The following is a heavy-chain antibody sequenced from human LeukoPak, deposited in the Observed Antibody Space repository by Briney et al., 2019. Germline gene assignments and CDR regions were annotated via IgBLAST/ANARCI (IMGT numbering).Heavy chain of an antibody. CDR3: ARGRWIAAAGSYYYYGLDV. J-gene: IGHJ6*02. V-gene: IGHV4-59*01. CDR2: IYNSVN. CDR1: GASISGYY. D-gene: IGHD6-13*01. Sequence: SETLSLTCTVSGASISGYYWSWIRQTPGKGLQFIGYIYNSVNDYNPSLKSRVIISSDPSKNQFSLRLRSVTAADTAVYYCARGRWIAAAGSYYYYGLDVWGQGTTVTVSS.